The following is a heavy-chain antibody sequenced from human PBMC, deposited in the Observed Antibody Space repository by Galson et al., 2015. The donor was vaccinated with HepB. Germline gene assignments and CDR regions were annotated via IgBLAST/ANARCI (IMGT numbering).Heavy chain of an antibody. CDR1: GFTFSSYW. V-gene: IGHV3-7*03. D-gene: IGHD1-14*01. Sequence: SLRLSCAASGFTFSSYWMSWVRQAPGKGLEWVANIKEDVTEEYYVDSVKGRFTISRDNAKNSLYLQMNSLRAEDTAVYYCARHGHPYNLPGHLHHWGQGTLVTVSS. CDR2: IKEDVTEE. CDR3: ARHGHPYNLPGHLHH. J-gene: IGHJ1*01.